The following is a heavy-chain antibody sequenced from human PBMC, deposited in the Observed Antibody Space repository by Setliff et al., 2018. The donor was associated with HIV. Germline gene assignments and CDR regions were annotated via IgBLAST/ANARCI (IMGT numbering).Heavy chain of an antibody. J-gene: IGHJ6*03. Sequence: PSETLSLTCAVSGGSISSGGYSWNWIRQPPGKGLEWIGYIYHSGSTFYNPSLKSRLTISVDTSKNQLSLKLTSVTAADTAMYYCARGRDGELFTKEGNYYYYIDVWGKGTTVTVSS. V-gene: IGHV4-30-2*01. CDR2: IYHSGST. CDR1: GGSISSGGYS. D-gene: IGHD3-10*01. CDR3: ARGRDGELFTKEGNYYYYIDV.